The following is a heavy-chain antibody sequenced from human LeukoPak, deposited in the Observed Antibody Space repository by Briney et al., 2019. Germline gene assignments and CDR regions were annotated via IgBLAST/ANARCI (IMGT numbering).Heavy chain of an antibody. CDR1: GFTFSNAW. CDR2: ISSSSSYI. J-gene: IGHJ4*02. V-gene: IGHV3-21*01. CDR3: ARQADTAMLIWSFTDY. Sequence: GGSLRLSCAASGFTFSNAWMTWVRQAPGKGLEWVSSISSSSSYIYYADSVKGRFTISRDNAKNSLYLQMNGLRAEDTALYYCARQADTAMLIWSFTDYWGQGTLVTVSS. D-gene: IGHD5-18*01.